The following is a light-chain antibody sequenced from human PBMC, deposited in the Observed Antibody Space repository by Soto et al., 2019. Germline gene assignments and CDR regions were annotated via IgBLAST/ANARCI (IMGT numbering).Light chain of an antibody. CDR1: QSVLYSSDNRNY. J-gene: IGKJ1*01. CDR3: QQYYNIPKT. V-gene: IGKV4-1*01. Sequence: VMTQSPDSLAVSLGERATINCKSSQSVLYSSDNRNYLTWYQQKPGQPPKLLIYWASTRESGVPDRFSGSGSGTDFTLTISSLQAEDVAVYYCQQYYNIPKTFGQGTKVDI. CDR2: WAS.